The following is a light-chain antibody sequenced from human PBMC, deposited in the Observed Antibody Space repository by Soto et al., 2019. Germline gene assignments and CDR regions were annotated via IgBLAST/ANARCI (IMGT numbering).Light chain of an antibody. CDR2: AAS. Sequence: DIQMTQSPSSLSASVGDRVTITCRASQGISSYLAWYQQKPGKVPKLLIYAASTLPSGVPSRFSGSGSGTDFTLTISSLQPEDVETYYYQKYNSAPFTFGPGTNVYSK. J-gene: IGKJ3*01. CDR1: QGISSY. CDR3: QKYNSAPFT. V-gene: IGKV1-27*01.